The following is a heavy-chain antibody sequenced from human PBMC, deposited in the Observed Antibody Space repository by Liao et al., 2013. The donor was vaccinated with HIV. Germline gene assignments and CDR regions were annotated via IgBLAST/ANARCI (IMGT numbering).Heavy chain of an antibody. CDR2: IHYSGST. V-gene: IGHV4-39*07. CDR1: GGSISSSNSY. CDR3: ARSATYYYDSSGSRIFQH. Sequence: QLQLKGSGPGLVKPSETLSLTCTVSGGSISSSNSYWGWIRQPPGKGLEWIGSIHYSGSTYYNPSLKSRVTISVDTSKNQFSLKLSSVTAADTAVYYCARSATYYYDSSGSRIFQHWGQGTLVTVSS. J-gene: IGHJ1*01. D-gene: IGHD3-22*01.